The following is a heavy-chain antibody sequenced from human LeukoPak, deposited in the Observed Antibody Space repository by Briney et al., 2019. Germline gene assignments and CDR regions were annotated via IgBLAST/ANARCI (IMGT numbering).Heavy chain of an antibody. D-gene: IGHD3-22*01. CDR2: IYWDDDK. V-gene: IGHV2-5*02. Sequence: SGPTLVNPTQTLTLTCTFSGFSLSTRGVGVGWIRQPPVKALEWLALIYWDDDKRYSPSLKSRLTITKDTSKNQVVLTMTNMDPVDTATYYCAHDLGYDSSGYRRAFDYWGQGTLVTVSS. CDR1: GFSLSTRGVG. J-gene: IGHJ4*02. CDR3: AHDLGYDSSGYRRAFDY.